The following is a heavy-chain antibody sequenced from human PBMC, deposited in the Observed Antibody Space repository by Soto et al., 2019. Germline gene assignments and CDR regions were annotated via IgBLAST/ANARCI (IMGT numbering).Heavy chain of an antibody. CDR3: ARAGGPYYYDSSGYYY. V-gene: IGHV1-8*01. J-gene: IGHJ4*02. CDR2: MNPNSGNT. D-gene: IGHD3-22*01. Sequence: ASVKVSCKASGYTFTSYDINWVRQATGQGLEWMGWMNPNSGNTGYAQKFQGRVTMTRNTSISTAYMELSSLRSEDTAVYYCARAGGPYYYDSSGYYYWGQGTLVTVSS. CDR1: GYTFTSYD.